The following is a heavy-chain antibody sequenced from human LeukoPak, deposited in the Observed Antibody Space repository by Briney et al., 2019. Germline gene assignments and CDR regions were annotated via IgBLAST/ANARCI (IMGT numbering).Heavy chain of an antibody. J-gene: IGHJ4*02. CDR1: GYSISSGSYY. V-gene: IGHV4-61*02. CDR3: ARGSDGYNVLTYDY. Sequence: SETLSLTCTVSGYSISSGSYYWTWIRQPAGKGLEWIGRIYTNGNTNYNPSLKSRVTISGDTSKNQFSLKLSSVTAADTAVYYCARGSDGYNVLTYDYWGQGTLVTVSS. D-gene: IGHD5-24*01. CDR2: IYTNGNT.